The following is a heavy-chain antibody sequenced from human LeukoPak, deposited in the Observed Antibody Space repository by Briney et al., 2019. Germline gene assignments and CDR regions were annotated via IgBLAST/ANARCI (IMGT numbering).Heavy chain of an antibody. J-gene: IGHJ4*02. CDR1: GYTFTSHG. V-gene: IGHV1-18*01. CDR3: AKEPSGYSSGWYWDY. D-gene: IGHD6-19*01. Sequence: ASVKVSCKASGYTFTSHGISWVRQAPGQGLEWMGWISTYNGNTNYAQKLQGRVSMTTDTSTSTAYMDLRSLRADDTAVYYCAKEPSGYSSGWYWDYWGQGTLVTVSS. CDR2: ISTYNGNT.